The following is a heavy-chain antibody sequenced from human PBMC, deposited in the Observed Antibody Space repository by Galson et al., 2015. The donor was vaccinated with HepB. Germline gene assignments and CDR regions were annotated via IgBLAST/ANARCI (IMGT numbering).Heavy chain of an antibody. J-gene: IGHJ4*02. V-gene: IGHV3-33*08. CDR1: GFTFSSYG. CDR2: IWYDGSNK. CDR3: ARDGEDYGDYTRFILDY. Sequence: SLRLSCAGSGFTFSSYGMHWVRQAPGKGLEWVAVIWYDGSNKYYADSVKGRFTISRDNSKNTLYLQMNSLRAEDTAVYYCARDGEDYGDYTRFILDYWGQGTLVTVSS. D-gene: IGHD4-17*01.